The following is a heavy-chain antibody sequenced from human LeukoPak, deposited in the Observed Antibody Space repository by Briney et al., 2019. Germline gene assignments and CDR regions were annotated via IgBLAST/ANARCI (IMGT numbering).Heavy chain of an antibody. CDR2: IYTSGST. J-gene: IGHJ6*03. CDR1: GGSISSYY. CDR3: ARNGVYYYYYYYMDV. Sequence: NPSETLSLTCTVSGGSISSYYWSWIRQPAGKGLEWIGRIYTSGSTNYNPSLKSRVTMSVDTSKNQFSLKLSSVTAADTAVYYCARNGVYYYYYYYMDVWGKGTTVTVSS. V-gene: IGHV4-4*07. D-gene: IGHD2-8*01.